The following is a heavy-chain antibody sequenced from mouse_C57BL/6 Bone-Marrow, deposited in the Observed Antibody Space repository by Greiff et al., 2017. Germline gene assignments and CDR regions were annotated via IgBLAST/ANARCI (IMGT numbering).Heavy chain of an antibody. V-gene: IGHV1-26*01. D-gene: IGHD2-3*01. CDR1: GYTFTDYY. J-gene: IGHJ4*01. CDR2: INPNNGGT. Sequence: EVQLQQSGPELVKPGASVKISCKASGYTFTDYYMNWVKQSHGKSLEWIGDINPNNGGTSYNQKFKGKATLTVDKSSSTAYMELRRLTSEDSAVYYCARPGSSDGYYVSYYAMDYWGQGTSVTVSS. CDR3: ARPGSSDGYYVSYYAMDY.